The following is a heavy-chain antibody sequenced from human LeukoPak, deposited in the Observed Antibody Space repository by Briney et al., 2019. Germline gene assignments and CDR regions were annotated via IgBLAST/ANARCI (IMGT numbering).Heavy chain of an antibody. CDR3: AKALSSSWYRDDY. Sequence: GGSLRLSCEASGFTFSSYAMSWVRQAPGKGLEWVSAISGSGGSTYYADSVKGRFTISRDNSKNTLYLQMNSLRAEDTAVYYCAKALSSSWYRDDYWGQGTLVTVSS. D-gene: IGHD6-13*01. J-gene: IGHJ4*02. CDR2: ISGSGGST. CDR1: GFTFSSYA. V-gene: IGHV3-23*01.